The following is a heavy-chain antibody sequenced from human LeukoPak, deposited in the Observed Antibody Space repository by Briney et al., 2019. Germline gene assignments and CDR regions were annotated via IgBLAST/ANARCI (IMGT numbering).Heavy chain of an antibody. CDR2: IYYSGST. Sequence: SETLSLTCTVSGGSISSSSYYWGWIRQPPGKGLEWIGSIYYSGSTYYNPSLKSRVTISVDTSKNQFSLKLSSVTAADTAVYYCARVTVYCSSTSCKEFDYWGQGTLVTVSS. J-gene: IGHJ4*02. CDR1: GGSISSSSYY. CDR3: ARVTVYCSSTSCKEFDY. V-gene: IGHV4-39*07. D-gene: IGHD2-2*01.